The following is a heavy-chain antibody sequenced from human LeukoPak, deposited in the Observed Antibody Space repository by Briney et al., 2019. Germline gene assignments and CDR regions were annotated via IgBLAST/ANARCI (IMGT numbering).Heavy chain of an antibody. CDR1: GGSITSTNW. D-gene: IGHD2-8*01. Sequence: PSGTLSLSCGVSGGSITSTNWWSWVRQPPGQGLEWIGEVSLSGLTNYNPSLSSRVIMALDTSKNHLSLHLTSVTAADTAVYYCSRENGAFSPFGYWGQGYLVTVLS. CDR2: VSLSGLT. J-gene: IGHJ4*02. V-gene: IGHV4-4*02. CDR3: SRENGAFSPFGY.